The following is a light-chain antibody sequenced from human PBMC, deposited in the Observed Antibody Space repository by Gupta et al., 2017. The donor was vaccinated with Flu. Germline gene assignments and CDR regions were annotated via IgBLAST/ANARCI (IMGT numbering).Light chain of an antibody. CDR2: DVS. CDR1: SSDVGGYNY. V-gene: IGLV2-11*01. J-gene: IGLJ2*01. Sequence: QSALTQPRSVSGSPGQSVTISCTGTSSDVGGYNYVSWYQQHPGKAPKLMIYDVSKRPSGVPDRFSGSKSGNTASLTISGLQDEDEADYYCGSYAGSHVVFVGGTKLTVL. CDR3: GSYAGSHVV.